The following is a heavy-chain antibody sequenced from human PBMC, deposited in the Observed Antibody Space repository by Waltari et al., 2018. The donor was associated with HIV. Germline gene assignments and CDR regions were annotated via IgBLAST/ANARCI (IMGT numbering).Heavy chain of an antibody. CDR1: GYSFLDNY. CDR2: INPRSGDT. V-gene: IGHV1-2*04. Sequence: QVHLVQSGAEVKKPGASVKVSCTASGYSFLDNYIHWVRRSPGQGLEWVGWINPRSGDTMSAQKFQGWVTLTRDTSVNTAYMEVNRLRSADTAVYYCARWAGTTNGLDSWGRGTLITVFS. J-gene: IGHJ4*02. CDR3: ARWAGTTNGLDS. D-gene: IGHD2-8*01.